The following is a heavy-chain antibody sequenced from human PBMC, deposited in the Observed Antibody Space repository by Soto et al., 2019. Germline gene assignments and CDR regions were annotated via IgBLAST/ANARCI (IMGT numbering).Heavy chain of an antibody. D-gene: IGHD3-3*02. J-gene: IGHJ5*02. V-gene: IGHV1-18*01. CDR1: GYTFTSFH. Sequence: QVQLVQSGAEVKKPGASVKVSCKASGYTFTSFHISWVRQAPGQGLEWMGWISAYNGNTNYAQDLQGRVTMTPDTSTSTAYLALRSLRSDDTAMYYCARDSPPIASWGQGTLVTVSS. CDR2: ISAYNGNT. CDR3: ARDSPPIAS.